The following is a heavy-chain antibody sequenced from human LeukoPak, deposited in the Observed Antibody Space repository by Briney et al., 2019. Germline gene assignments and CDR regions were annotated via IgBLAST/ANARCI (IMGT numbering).Heavy chain of an antibody. CDR2: ISSSGSTI. V-gene: IGHV3-48*04. D-gene: IGHD3-10*01. CDR1: GFTFSSYS. J-gene: IGHJ3*02. Sequence: GGSLRLSCAASGFTFSSYSMSWVRQAPGKGLEWVSYISSSGSTIYYADSVKGRFTISRDNAKNSLYPQMNSLRAEDTAVYYCARDYLWFGELIDAFDIWGQGTMVTVSS. CDR3: ARDYLWFGELIDAFDI.